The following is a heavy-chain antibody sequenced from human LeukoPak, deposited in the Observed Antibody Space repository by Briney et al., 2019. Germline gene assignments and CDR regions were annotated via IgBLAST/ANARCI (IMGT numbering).Heavy chain of an antibody. Sequence: GGSLRLSCAASGFTFSSYAMSWVRQAPGKGLEWVSAISGSGGSTYYADSVKGRFTISRDNSKNTLYLQMNSLRAEDTAVYYCAKVRSSWPPYTDAFDIWGQGTMVTVSS. J-gene: IGHJ3*02. CDR2: ISGSGGST. CDR1: GFTFSSYA. V-gene: IGHV3-23*01. D-gene: IGHD6-13*01. CDR3: AKVRSSWPPYTDAFDI.